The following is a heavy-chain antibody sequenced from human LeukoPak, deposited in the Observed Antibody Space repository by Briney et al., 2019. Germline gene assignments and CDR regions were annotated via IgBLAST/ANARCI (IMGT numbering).Heavy chain of an antibody. J-gene: IGHJ4*02. Sequence: GGSLRLSCSVSGLTFSTYVMHWVRQAPGKGLEYVSAISSNGDNIYYADSVKGRFTISRDNSKNTPYLQMSSLRADDTAVYYCVRGTGYWGQGTLVTVSS. V-gene: IGHV3-64D*06. CDR1: GLTFSTYV. CDR3: VRGTGY. CDR2: ISSNGDNI.